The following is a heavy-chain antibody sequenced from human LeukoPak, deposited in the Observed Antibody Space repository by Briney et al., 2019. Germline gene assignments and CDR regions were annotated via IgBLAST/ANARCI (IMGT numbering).Heavy chain of an antibody. CDR1: GFTFDNYA. V-gene: IGHV3-23*01. Sequence: GGSLRLSCAASGFTFDNYAMTWVRQAPGKGLEWVSSISKRGGSTYYADSVKGRFTISRDNAKNSLYLQMNSLRAEDTAVYYCARVHYYGSGKPFDYWGQGTLVTVSS. J-gene: IGHJ4*02. CDR3: ARVHYYGSGKPFDY. CDR2: ISKRGGST. D-gene: IGHD3-10*01.